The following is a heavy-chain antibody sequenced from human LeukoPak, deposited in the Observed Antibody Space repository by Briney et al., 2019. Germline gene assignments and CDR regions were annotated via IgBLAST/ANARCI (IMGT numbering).Heavy chain of an antibody. CDR1: GYTFTSYA. V-gene: IGHV1-3*03. D-gene: IGHD6-19*01. J-gene: IGHJ4*02. CDR3: AREGAGGWYKGSFDY. CDR2: INAGNGNT. Sequence: ASVKVSCKASGYTFTSYAMHWVRQAPGQRLEWMGWINAGNGNTKYPQEFQGRVTITRDTSASTAYMELSSLRSEDMAVYYCAREGAGGWYKGSFDYWGQGTLVTVSS.